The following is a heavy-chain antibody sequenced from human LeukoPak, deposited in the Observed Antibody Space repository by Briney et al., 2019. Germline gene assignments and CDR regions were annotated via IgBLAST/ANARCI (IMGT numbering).Heavy chain of an antibody. D-gene: IGHD3-10*01. J-gene: IGHJ2*01. V-gene: IGHV3-11*06. CDR2: ISSSSSYT. CDR3: ARATGNWYFDL. CDR1: GFTFSDYY. Sequence: GGSLRLSCAASGFTFSDYYMNWIRQAPGKGLEWVSYISSSSSYTNYADSVKGRFTISRDNAKNSLYLQMNSLRAEDTAVYYCARATGNWYFDLWGRGTLVTVSS.